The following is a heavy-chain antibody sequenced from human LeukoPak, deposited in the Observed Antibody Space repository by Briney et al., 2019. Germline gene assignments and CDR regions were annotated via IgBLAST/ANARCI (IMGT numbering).Heavy chain of an antibody. J-gene: IGHJ4*02. CDR1: GYTFTSYY. CDR2: INPSGGST. D-gene: IGHD1-26*01. CDR3: ARVRVGATGFADY. V-gene: IGHV1-46*01. Sequence: ASVKVSCKASGYTFTSYYMHWVRQAPGQGLEWMGIINPSGGSTSYAQKFQGRVTMTRDMSTSTDYMELSSLRSEDTAVYYCARVRVGATGFADYWGRGTLVTVSS.